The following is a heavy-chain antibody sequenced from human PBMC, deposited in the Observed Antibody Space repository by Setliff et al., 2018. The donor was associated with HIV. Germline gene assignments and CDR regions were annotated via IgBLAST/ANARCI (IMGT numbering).Heavy chain of an antibody. CDR1: GDSISSGSYF. CDR2: ISTTGST. V-gene: IGHV4-61*09. D-gene: IGHD3-9*01. Sequence: NPSETLSLTCTVSGDSISSGSYFWIWIRQPAGKGLEWIGHISTTGSTNYNPSLKSRVIMSVDTSRNQFSLKLSSVTAADTAVYYCARGHDNKYYYFYYMDVWGKGTTVTVSS. J-gene: IGHJ6*03. CDR3: ARGHDNKYYYFYYMDV.